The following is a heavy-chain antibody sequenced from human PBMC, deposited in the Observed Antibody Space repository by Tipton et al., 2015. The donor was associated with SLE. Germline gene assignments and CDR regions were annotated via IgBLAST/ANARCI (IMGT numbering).Heavy chain of an antibody. D-gene: IGHD6-19*01. J-gene: IGHJ6*03. V-gene: IGHV4-59*12. CDR1: GGSISGYH. Sequence: LRLSCTVSGGSISGYHWSWLRQPPGKGLEWIGYISYTETTKYNPSLESRVIISVDTSKNQFSLRLSSVTAADTAVYYCARETEDTGWIHSRDYIYYYYYVDVWGQGTTVTVSS. CDR2: ISYTETT. CDR3: ARETEDTGWIHSRDYIYYYYYVDV.